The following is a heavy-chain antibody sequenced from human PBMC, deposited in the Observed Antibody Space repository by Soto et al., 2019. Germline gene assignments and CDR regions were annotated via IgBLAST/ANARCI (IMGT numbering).Heavy chain of an antibody. J-gene: IGHJ4*01. CDR2: INGGGGST. Sequence: GGSLRLSSAASGFTFSSYTMTWVRQAPGKGLEWVSAINGGGGSTYYADSVKGRFTISRDNSKDTLYLHMNSLRAEDTAVYYCAKDKVCSGGSCYYDYWGHGTLVTVSS. CDR1: GFTFSSYT. CDR3: AKDKVCSGGSCYYDY. D-gene: IGHD2-15*01. V-gene: IGHV3-23*01.